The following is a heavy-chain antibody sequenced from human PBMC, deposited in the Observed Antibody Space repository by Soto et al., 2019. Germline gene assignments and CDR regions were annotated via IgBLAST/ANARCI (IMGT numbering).Heavy chain of an antibody. V-gene: IGHV4-30-2*01. D-gene: IGHD5-12*01. CDR1: GGSISSGGYS. Sequence: QLQLQESGSGLVKPSQALSLTGAVYGGSISSGGYSWSCIRQPPGKGLEWIGYIYHSGSTYYNPSLKSRVTISVDRSKNQFSLKLSSVTAADTAVYYCAAGGGLPRYYWGQGTLVTVSS. CDR2: IYHSGST. CDR3: AAGGGLPRYY. J-gene: IGHJ4*02.